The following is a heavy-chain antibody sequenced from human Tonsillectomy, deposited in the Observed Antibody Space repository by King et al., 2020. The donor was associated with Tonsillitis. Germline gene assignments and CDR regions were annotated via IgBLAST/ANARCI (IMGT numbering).Heavy chain of an antibody. CDR3: AKDLWDYDILTGYYTPSWFDP. J-gene: IGHJ5*02. D-gene: IGHD3-9*01. CDR2: IRYDGSNK. CDR1: GFIFSSYG. Sequence: VQLVESGGGVVQPGGSLRLSCAASGFIFSSYGMHWVRQAPGKGLEWVAFIRYDGSNKYYADSVKGRFTISRDNSKNTLYLQMNSLRAEDTAVYYCAKDLWDYDILTGYYTPSWFDPWGQGTLVTVSS. V-gene: IGHV3-30*02.